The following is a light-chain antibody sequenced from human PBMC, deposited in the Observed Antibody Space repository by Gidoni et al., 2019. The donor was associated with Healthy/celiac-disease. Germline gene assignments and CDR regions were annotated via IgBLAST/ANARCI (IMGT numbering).Light chain of an antibody. CDR2: AAS. CDR3: QQSYSTPVYT. J-gene: IGKJ2*01. V-gene: IGKV1-39*01. CDR1: QSISSY. Sequence: IQMPQSPSSLSASVGDRVTITCRASQSISSYLNWYQQKPGKAPNLLIYAASSLQSGVPSRFSGSGSGTGFILTISSLQPEDFATYYCQQSYSTPVYTFGQXTKLEIK.